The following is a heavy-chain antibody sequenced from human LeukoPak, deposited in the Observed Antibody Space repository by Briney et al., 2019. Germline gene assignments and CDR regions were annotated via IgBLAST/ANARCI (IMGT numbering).Heavy chain of an antibody. Sequence: GSSVKVSCKASGGTFSSYAISWVRQAPGQGLEWMGGIIPIFGTANYARKFQGRVTITADESTSTAYMELSSLRSEDTAVYYCASVVVEGVYYYYGMDVWGQGTTVTVSS. D-gene: IGHD2-15*01. V-gene: IGHV1-69*01. CDR2: IIPIFGTA. CDR3: ASVVVEGVYYYYGMDV. CDR1: GGTFSSYA. J-gene: IGHJ6*02.